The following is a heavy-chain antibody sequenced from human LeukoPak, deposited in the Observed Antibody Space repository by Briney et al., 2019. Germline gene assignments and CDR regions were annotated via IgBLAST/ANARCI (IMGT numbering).Heavy chain of an antibody. Sequence: SETLSLTCAVYGGSFSGYYWSWIRQPPGKGLEWSGEINHSGSTNYNPSLKSRVTISVDTSKNQFSLKLMSVTAADTAVYYCARDSGTTGEVKFDPWGQGTLVTVSS. J-gene: IGHJ5*02. CDR3: ARDSGTTGEVKFDP. V-gene: IGHV4-34*01. D-gene: IGHD3-10*01. CDR2: INHSGST. CDR1: GGSFSGYY.